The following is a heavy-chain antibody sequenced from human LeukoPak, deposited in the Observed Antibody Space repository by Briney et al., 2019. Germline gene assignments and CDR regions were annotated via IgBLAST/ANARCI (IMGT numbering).Heavy chain of an antibody. CDR3: TALGELLMGAAFDI. Sequence: GGSLRLSCAASGFTVSSNYMSWVRQAPGKGLEWVSVIYSGGSTYYADSVKGRFTISRDNSKNTLYLQMNSLKTEDTAVYYCTALGELLMGAAFDIWGQGTMVTVSS. CDR2: IYSGGST. CDR1: GFTVSSNY. V-gene: IGHV3-66*01. J-gene: IGHJ3*02. D-gene: IGHD1-26*01.